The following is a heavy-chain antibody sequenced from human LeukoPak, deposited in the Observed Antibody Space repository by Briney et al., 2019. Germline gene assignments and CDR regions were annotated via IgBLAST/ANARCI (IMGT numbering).Heavy chain of an antibody. J-gene: IGHJ4*02. V-gene: IGHV3-53*01. Sequence: PGGSLRLSCAASGFTVSSNYMSWVRQAPGKGLEWVSVIYSGGSTYYADSVKGRFTTSRDNSKNTLYLQTNSLRAEDTAVYYCARERQYYFDYWGQGTLVTVSS. CDR2: IYSGGST. CDR3: ARERQYYFDY. CDR1: GFTVSSNY.